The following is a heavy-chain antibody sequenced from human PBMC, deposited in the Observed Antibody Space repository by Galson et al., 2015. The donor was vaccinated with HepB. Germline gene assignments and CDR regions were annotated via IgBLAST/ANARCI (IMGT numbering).Heavy chain of an antibody. J-gene: IGHJ3*02. CDR2: IGTAGDT. V-gene: IGHV3-13*01. Sequence: SLRLSCAASGFTFSSYDMHWVRQATGKGLEWVSAIGTAGDTYYPGSVKGRFTISRENAKNSLYLQMNSLRAGDTAVHYCARARPSPYYYGSGRVPDAFDIWGQGTMVTVSS. CDR1: GFTFSSYD. D-gene: IGHD3-10*01. CDR3: ARARPSPYYYGSGRVPDAFDI.